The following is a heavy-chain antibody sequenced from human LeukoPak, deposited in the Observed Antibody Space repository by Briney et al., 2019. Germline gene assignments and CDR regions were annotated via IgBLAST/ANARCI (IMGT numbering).Heavy chain of an antibody. J-gene: IGHJ4*02. V-gene: IGHV3-21*04. CDR2: ISSSSSYI. CDR3: ARTLLRFLEWLPEYDY. D-gene: IGHD3-3*01. Sequence: PGGSLRLSCAASGFTFSSYSMNWVRQAPGKGLEWVSSISSSSSYIYYADSVKGRFTISRDNAKNSLYLQMNSLRAEDTAVYYCARTLLRFLEWLPEYDYWGQGTLVTVSS. CDR1: GFTFSSYS.